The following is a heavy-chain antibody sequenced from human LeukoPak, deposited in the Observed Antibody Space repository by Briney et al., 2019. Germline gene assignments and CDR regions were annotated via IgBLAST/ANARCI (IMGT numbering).Heavy chain of an antibody. CDR3: ARVAGGYNYGYEDF. Sequence: GASVKVSCKASGYTFTSNGISWVRQAPGQGLEWMGWISAYSGNTNFAQNLQGRVTMTTDTAARTAYMELRSLRSDDTAMYYCARVAGGYNYGYEDFWGQGTLVIVSS. CDR2: ISAYSGNT. D-gene: IGHD5-18*01. V-gene: IGHV1-18*01. J-gene: IGHJ4*02. CDR1: GYTFTSNG.